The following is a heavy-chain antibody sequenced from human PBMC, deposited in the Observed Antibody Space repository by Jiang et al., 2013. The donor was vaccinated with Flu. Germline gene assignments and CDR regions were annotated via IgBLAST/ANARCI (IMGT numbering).Heavy chain of an antibody. J-gene: IGHJ4*02. V-gene: IGHV4-39*07. CDR1: GGSISSSSYY. D-gene: IGHD6-6*01. CDR2: IYYSGST. CDR3: ARDPSPSKAARRLGTFDY. Sequence: PSETLSLTCTVSGGSISSSSYYWGWIRQPPGKGLEWIGSIYYSGSTYYNPSLKSRVAISVDTSKNQFSLKLSSVTAADTAVYYCARDPSPSKAARRLGTFDYWGQGTLVTVSS.